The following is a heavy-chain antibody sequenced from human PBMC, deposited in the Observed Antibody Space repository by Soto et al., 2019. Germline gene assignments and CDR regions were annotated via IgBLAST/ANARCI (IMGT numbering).Heavy chain of an antibody. CDR1: GGTFSTSS. D-gene: IGHD3-16*01. CDR3: SRVHDYGGNSEAFDI. CDR2: ILPIFGTA. Sequence: QVQLVQSGAEVKKPGSSMKVSCKASGGTFSTSSINWVRQAPGQRPEWMGNILPIFGTADYAQKFQDRVTITADKSTNTAYMALRSLFSEDTAVYYCSRVHDYGGNSEAFDIWGLGTVVTVSS. J-gene: IGHJ3*02. V-gene: IGHV1-69*14.